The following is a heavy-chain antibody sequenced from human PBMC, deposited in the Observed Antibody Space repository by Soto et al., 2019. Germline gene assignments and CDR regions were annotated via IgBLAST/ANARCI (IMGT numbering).Heavy chain of an antibody. CDR3: ARGQDYDILTGYPDY. CDR1: VFTFSSYS. V-gene: IGHV3-21*01. J-gene: IGHJ4*02. D-gene: IGHD3-9*01. CDR2: ISSSSSYI. Sequence: GGSLRLSCAASVFTFSSYSMNWVRQAPGKGLEWVSSISSSSSYIYYADSVKGRFTISRDNAKNSLYLQMNSLRAEDTAVYYCARGQDYDILTGYPDYWGQGTLVTVSS.